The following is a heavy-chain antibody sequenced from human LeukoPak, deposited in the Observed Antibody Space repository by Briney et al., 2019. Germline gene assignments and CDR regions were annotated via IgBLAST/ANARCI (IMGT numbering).Heavy chain of an antibody. CDR3: AHSRYYDFWSGYPPFDY. Sequence: SGPTLVNPTQTLTLTCTFSGFSLTTSRVGVGWIRQPPGKALEWLALIYWNDDKRYSPSLKSRLTITKDTSKNQVVLTMTYMDPVDTATYYCAHSRYYDFWSGYPPFDYWGQGTLVTVSS. D-gene: IGHD3-3*01. V-gene: IGHV2-5*01. J-gene: IGHJ4*02. CDR1: GFSLTTSRVG. CDR2: IYWNDDK.